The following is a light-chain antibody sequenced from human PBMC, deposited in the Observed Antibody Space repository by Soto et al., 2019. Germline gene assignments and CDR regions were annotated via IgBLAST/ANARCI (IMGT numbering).Light chain of an antibody. CDR3: KKYNSAPRT. V-gene: IGKV1-27*01. CDR1: QGISNY. CDR2: AAS. Sequence: DIQMTQSPSSLSASVGYRVTMTCWGIQGISNYLAWYQQKPGKVPKLLIYAASTLQSGVPSLFSGSGSGTDFTLTISSLQPEDVATYYCKKYNSAPRTFGGGTNVDIK. J-gene: IGKJ4*01.